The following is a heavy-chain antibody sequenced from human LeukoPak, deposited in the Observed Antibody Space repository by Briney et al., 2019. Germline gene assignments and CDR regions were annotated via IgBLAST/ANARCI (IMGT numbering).Heavy chain of an antibody. CDR2: TYYRSKWYN. CDR1: GDSVSSNSAA. J-gene: IGHJ6*02. Sequence: KLSQTLSLTCAISGDSVSSNSAAWNWIRQSPSRGLEWLGRTYYRSKWYNDYAVSVKSRITINPDTSKNQFSLQLNSVTPEDTAVYYCARGRRIVVVTEDYYHGMDVWGQGTTVTVSS. CDR3: ARGRRIVVVTEDYYHGMDV. D-gene: IGHD2-21*02. V-gene: IGHV6-1*01.